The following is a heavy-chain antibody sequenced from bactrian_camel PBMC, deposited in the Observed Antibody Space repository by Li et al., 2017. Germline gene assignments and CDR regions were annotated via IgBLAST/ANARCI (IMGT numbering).Heavy chain of an antibody. Sequence: HVQLVESGGGSVQAGGSLRLSCVVSGFRSSSYCAGWFRQAPEKEREGVAAIDRDGTTSYADSVKGRFTISKDNARQTLYLQMDSLKSVDTALYYCAADLTYDCFTTPWSRESGYHVWGQGTQVTVS. CDR3: AADLTYDCFTTPWSRESGYHV. V-gene: IGHV3S53*01. D-gene: IGHD4*01. CDR2: IDRDGTT. CDR1: GFRSSSYC. J-gene: IGHJ4*01.